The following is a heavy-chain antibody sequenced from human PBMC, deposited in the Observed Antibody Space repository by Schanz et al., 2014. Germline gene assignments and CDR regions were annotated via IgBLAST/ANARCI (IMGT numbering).Heavy chain of an antibody. Sequence: EVQLAESGGGLVQPGGSLRLSCAASGFTFSSYAMTWVRQIPGKGLEWVSAISASGGTTYYADSVKGRFTISRDNSKNTLYLQMNSLRPEDTAVYYCAKYRGYYRVSGSYRELEYWGQGTLVTVSS. D-gene: IGHD3-10*01. CDR1: GFTFSSYA. CDR3: AKYRGYYRVSGSYRELEY. CDR2: ISASGGTT. J-gene: IGHJ4*02. V-gene: IGHV3-23*04.